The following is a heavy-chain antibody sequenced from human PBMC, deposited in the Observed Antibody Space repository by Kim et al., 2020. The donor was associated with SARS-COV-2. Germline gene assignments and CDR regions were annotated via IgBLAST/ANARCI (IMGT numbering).Heavy chain of an antibody. CDR3: ARMTTVTRPFDY. CDR2: IYYSGST. J-gene: IGHJ4*02. CDR1: GGSISSYY. Sequence: SETLSLTCTVSGGSISSYYWSWIRQPPGKGLEWLGYIYYSGSTNYNPSLKSRVTISVDTSKNQFSLKLSSVTAADTAVYYCARMTTVTRPFDYWGQGTLV. V-gene: IGHV4-59*01. D-gene: IGHD4-17*01.